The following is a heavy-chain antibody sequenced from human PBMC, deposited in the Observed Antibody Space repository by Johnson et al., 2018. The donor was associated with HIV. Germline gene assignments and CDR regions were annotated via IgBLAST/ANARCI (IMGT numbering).Heavy chain of an antibody. CDR1: GFTFDDYG. V-gene: IGHV3-20*04. J-gene: IGHJ3*01. CDR3: ARFLGYYDSNGYYFGDGFDV. CDR2: INWNGDNT. Sequence: VQLVESGGGLVKPGGSLRLSCAASGFTFDDYGMSWVRQVPWKGLEWVSGINWNGDNTGYADSLKGRFTISRDNAKNSLYLQMNSLEAEDTALYYCARFLGYYDSNGYYFGDGFDVWGLGTMVTVSS. D-gene: IGHD3-22*01.